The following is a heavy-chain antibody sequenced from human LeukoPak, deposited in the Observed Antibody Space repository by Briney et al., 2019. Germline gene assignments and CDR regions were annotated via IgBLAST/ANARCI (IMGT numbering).Heavy chain of an antibody. CDR1: GVSISSVNW. D-gene: IGHD2-2*01. J-gene: IGHJ4*02. CDR3: ARGEPLGYCSTTSCPYYFDS. Sequence: SETLSLTCAISGVSISSVNWWSWVRPSPGKGLEWIGEIYHGGSTTYNPSLKSRVTLSVDKAENQFSLKMYSVTAADTAVYYCARGEPLGYCSTTSCPYYFDSWGQGTLVIVSS. V-gene: IGHV4-4*02. CDR2: IYHGGST.